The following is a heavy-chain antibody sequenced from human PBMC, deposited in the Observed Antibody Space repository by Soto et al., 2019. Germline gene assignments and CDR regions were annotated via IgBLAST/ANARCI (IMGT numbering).Heavy chain of an antibody. D-gene: IGHD4-17*01. Sequence: PGGSLRLSCAAAGFTFSSYGMHWVRQAPGKGLEWVAVIWYDGSNKYYADSVKGRFTISRDNSKNTLYLQMNSLRAEDTAVYYCASGLREYYYYGMDVWGQGTTVTVSS. CDR2: IWYDGSNK. CDR1: GFTFSSYG. CDR3: ASGLREYYYYGMDV. J-gene: IGHJ6*02. V-gene: IGHV3-33*01.